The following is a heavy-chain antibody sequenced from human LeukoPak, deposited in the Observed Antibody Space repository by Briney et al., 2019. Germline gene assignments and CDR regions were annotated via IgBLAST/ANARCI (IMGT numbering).Heavy chain of an antibody. CDR1: GFTFSSDS. Sequence: PGGSLRLSCAASGFTFSSDSMNWVRQAPGKGLEWVSSISSSSSYLYYADSVKGRFTISRDNAKNSLYLQMNSLRAEDTAVYYCARGITSGATLYWGQGTLVTVSS. CDR2: ISSSSSYL. J-gene: IGHJ4*02. D-gene: IGHD1-26*01. V-gene: IGHV3-21*01. CDR3: ARGITSGATLY.